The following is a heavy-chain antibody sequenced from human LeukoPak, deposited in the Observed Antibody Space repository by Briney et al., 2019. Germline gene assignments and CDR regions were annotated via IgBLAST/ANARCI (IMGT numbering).Heavy chain of an antibody. CDR3: ARVRLLYGSGSQVNRFDY. CDR1: GFTFSSYS. CDR2: ISSSSSTI. Sequence: PGGSLRLSCAASGFTFSSYSMNWVRQAPGKGLEWVSYISSSSSTIYYADSVKGRFTISRDNAKNSLYLQMNSLRAEDTAVYYCARVRLLYGSGSQVNRFDYWGQGTLVTVSS. D-gene: IGHD3-10*01. V-gene: IGHV3-48*04. J-gene: IGHJ4*02.